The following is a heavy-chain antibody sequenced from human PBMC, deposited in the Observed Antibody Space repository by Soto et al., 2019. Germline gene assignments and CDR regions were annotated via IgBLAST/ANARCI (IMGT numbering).Heavy chain of an antibody. V-gene: IGHV3-21*01. CDR2: SSSSGYI. Sequence: GGSLRLSCAASGFNFNSYTINCVRQAPGKRLEGLSSSSSSGYIFSTDSVRGRFTISRDNAKNSVYLQINSLRAEDTAVYFCARDCSGGSCYPGLEVWGQGTTVTVSS. D-gene: IGHD2-15*01. CDR3: ARDCSGGSCYPGLEV. CDR1: GFNFNSYT. J-gene: IGHJ6*02.